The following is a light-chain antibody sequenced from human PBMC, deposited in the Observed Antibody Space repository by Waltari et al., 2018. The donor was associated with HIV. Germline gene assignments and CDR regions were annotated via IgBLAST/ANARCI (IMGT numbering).Light chain of an antibody. J-gene: IGKJ1*01. CDR1: QSLLHSNGYNY. CDR3: MQALQTPWT. Sequence: DILLTQSPLSLPATPGEPASIPRRSNQSLLHSNGYNYLDWYLQKPGQPPHLLISLTSDRGSGVPDRFSGSGSGTDFILKISKVEAGDVGIYYCMQALQTPWTFGQGTRVEIK. V-gene: IGKV2-28*01. CDR2: LTS.